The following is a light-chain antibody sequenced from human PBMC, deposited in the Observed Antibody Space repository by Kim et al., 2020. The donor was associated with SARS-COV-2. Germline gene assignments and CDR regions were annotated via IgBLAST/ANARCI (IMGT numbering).Light chain of an antibody. CDR2: TAS. V-gene: IGKV1-39*01. J-gene: IGKJ1*01. CDR1: QDISRY. Sequence: DIQMTQSPSSLSAAVGDRVTITCRASQDISRYLNWYQQKPGKAPKLLIYTASSLQSGVPSRFTGSGSETDFTLTITSLQPSDFATYYYQQNSSAPRTFGQGTKVDIK. CDR3: QQNSSAPRT.